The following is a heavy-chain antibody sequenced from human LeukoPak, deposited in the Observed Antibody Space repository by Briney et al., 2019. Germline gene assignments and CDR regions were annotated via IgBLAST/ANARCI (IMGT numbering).Heavy chain of an antibody. CDR3: ARGTVAGIRWFDY. J-gene: IGHJ4*02. CDR2: INTNTGNP. V-gene: IGHV7-4-1*02. Sequence: ASVKVSCKASGNTLTSYAMNWVGQAPGQGLEWMGWINTNTGNPTYARGFTGRFVFSLDTSVSTAYLQISSLKAEDTAVYYCARGTVAGIRWFDYWGQGTLVTVSS. D-gene: IGHD6-19*01. CDR1: GNTLTSYA.